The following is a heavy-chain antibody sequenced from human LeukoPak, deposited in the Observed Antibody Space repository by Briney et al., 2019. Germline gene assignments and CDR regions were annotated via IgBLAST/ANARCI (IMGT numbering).Heavy chain of an antibody. CDR2: IWYDGSNE. Sequence: GGSLRLSCAASGFTLSNYGMHWVRQAPGKGLEWVAVIWYDGSNEYYADSVKGRFTISRDNSKNTLYLQMNSLRAEDTAVYYCARTGYSSGWYGDYWGQGTLVTVSS. CDR3: ARTGYSSGWYGDY. J-gene: IGHJ4*02. CDR1: GFTLSNYG. D-gene: IGHD6-19*01. V-gene: IGHV3-33*01.